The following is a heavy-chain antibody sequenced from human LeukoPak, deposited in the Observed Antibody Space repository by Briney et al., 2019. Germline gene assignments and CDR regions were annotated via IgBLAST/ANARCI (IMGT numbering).Heavy chain of an antibody. D-gene: IGHD2-15*01. V-gene: IGHV3-15*01. CDR2: TKTKTDVGTT. CDR3: TTDRGYCSGGACPYYYYGMDV. CDR1: GFTFSNAW. J-gene: IGHJ6*04. Sequence: GGSLRLSCVASGFTFSNAWMSWVRQAPGKGLEWVGRTKTKTDVGTTDCAAPVKGRFTISRDDSKNTLYLQMNSLKTEDTAVYYCTTDRGYCSGGACPYYYYGMDVWGKGTTVTVSS.